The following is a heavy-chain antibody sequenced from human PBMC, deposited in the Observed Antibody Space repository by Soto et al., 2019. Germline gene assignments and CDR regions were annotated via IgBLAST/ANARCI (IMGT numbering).Heavy chain of an antibody. CDR2: IYHGGST. CDR1: GASVNSGGYY. V-gene: IGHV4-39*02. Sequence: ETLSLTCAVSGASVNSGGYYWTWIRQPPGKGLEWIGSIYHGGSTYYNPSLNSRVTLSIDMTNNHVSLILNSVTAADTAVYYCARVGPWVPYYYDSSPYTFENWFDPWGQGTLVTVSS. J-gene: IGHJ5*02. CDR3: ARVGPWVPYYYDSSPYTFENWFDP. D-gene: IGHD3-22*01.